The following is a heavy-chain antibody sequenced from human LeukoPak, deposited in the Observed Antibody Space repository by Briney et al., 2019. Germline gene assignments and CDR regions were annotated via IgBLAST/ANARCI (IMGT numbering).Heavy chain of an antibody. D-gene: IGHD3-10*01. V-gene: IGHV1-2*02. CDR2: INPNSGGT. CDR1: GYTFTGYY. J-gene: IGHJ4*02. CDR3: ARAQSYFREASHYFDY. Sequence: ASVKVSCKASGYTFTGYYMHWVRQAPGQGLEWMGWINPNSGGTNYAQKFQGRVTMTRDTSISTAYMELSRLRSDDTAVYYCARAQSYFREASHYFDYWGQGTLVTVSS.